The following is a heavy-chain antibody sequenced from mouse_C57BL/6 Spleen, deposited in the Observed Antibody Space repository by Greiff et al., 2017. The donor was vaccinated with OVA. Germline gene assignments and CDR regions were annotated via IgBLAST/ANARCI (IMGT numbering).Heavy chain of an antibody. CDR1: GYTLPSSW. J-gene: IGHJ4*01. Sequence: VKLQQPGAELVKPGASVKLSCKASGYTLPSSWMRGVKRRPGRGLEWIGEIDPSDSDTNYNPKFKGKATLTVDTSSSTAYMQLSSLTSEDSAVYYCARSRGNYDYAMDYWGQGTSVTVSS. CDR2: IDPSDSDT. CDR3: ARSRGNYDYAMDY. D-gene: IGHD2-1*01. V-gene: IGHV1-50*01.